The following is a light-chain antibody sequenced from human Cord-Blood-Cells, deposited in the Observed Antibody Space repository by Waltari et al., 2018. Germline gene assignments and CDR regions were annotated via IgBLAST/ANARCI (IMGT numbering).Light chain of an antibody. V-gene: IGKV3-11*01. CDR1: QSVSSY. Sequence: EIVLTQSPATLSLSPGERATLSCRASQSVSSYLAWYQQKPGQAPRLLINDASNRATCIPARFSGSGSGTDFTLTISSLEPEDFAVYYCQQRSNWPQLTFGGGTKVEIK. J-gene: IGKJ4*01. CDR2: DAS. CDR3: QQRSNWPQLT.